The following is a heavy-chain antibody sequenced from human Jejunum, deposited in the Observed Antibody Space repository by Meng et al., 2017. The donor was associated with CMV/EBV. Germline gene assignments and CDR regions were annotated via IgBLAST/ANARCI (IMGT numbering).Heavy chain of an antibody. CDR2: IVGSGFIT. Sequence: SSYAMNWVRQAPGKGLEWVSSIVGSGFITYYADSVKGRFTISRDNAKHTLYLQMNSLKAEDTALYYCAKELQSEALVRGTGNGMDVWGQGTTVTVSS. V-gene: IGHV3-23*01. D-gene: IGHD6-6*01. J-gene: IGHJ6*02. CDR1: SSYA. CDR3: AKELQSEALVRGTGNGMDV.